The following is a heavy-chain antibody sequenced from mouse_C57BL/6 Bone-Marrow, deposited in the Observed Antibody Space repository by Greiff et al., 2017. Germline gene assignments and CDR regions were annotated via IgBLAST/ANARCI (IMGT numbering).Heavy chain of an antibody. J-gene: IGHJ3*01. V-gene: IGHV5-17*01. Sequence: EVKLVESGGGLVKPGGSLKLSCAASGFTFSDYGMHWVRQAPEKGLEWVAYISSGSSTIYYADTVKGRFTISRDNAKNTLFLQMTSLRSEDTAMYYCARDLYYYGSSPVAYWGQGTLVTVSA. D-gene: IGHD1-1*01. CDR1: GFTFSDYG. CDR3: ARDLYYYGSSPVAY. CDR2: ISSGSSTI.